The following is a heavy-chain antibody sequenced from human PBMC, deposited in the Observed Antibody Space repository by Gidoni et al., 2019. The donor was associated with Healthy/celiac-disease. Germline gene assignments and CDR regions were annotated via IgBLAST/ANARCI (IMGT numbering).Heavy chain of an antibody. J-gene: IGHJ4*02. Sequence: EVQLLESGGGLVQHGGSLRLSCAASGFTFSSYAMSWVRQAPGKGLEWVSAISGSGGSTYYADSVKGRFTISRDNSKNTLYLQMNSLRAEDTAVYYCAKDKSPWSSGGDYWGQGTLVTVSS. D-gene: IGHD6-19*01. CDR1: GFTFSSYA. CDR2: ISGSGGST. V-gene: IGHV3-23*01. CDR3: AKDKSPWSSGGDY.